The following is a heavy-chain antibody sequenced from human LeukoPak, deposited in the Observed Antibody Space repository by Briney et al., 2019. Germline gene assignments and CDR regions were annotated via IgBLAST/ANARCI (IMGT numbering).Heavy chain of an antibody. CDR3: ARYGYWDRSDAFDI. CDR1: GGSISSYY. CDR2: IYYSGST. J-gene: IGHJ3*02. D-gene: IGHD5-18*01. Sequence: PSETLSLICTVSGGSISSYYWSWIRQPPGKGLEWIGYIYYSGSTNYNPSLKSRVTISVDTSKNQFSLKLSSVTAADTAVYYCARYGYWDRSDAFDIWGQGTMVTVSS. V-gene: IGHV4-59*08.